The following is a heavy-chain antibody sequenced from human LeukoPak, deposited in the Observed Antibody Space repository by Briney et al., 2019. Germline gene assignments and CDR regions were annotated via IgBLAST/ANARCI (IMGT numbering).Heavy chain of an antibody. V-gene: IGHV3-9*01. CDR1: GFTFDDYA. CDR2: ISWNSGSI. Sequence: GGSLRLSCAASGFTFDDYAMHWVRQAPGKGLEWVSGISWNSGSICYAESVRGRFTISRDNAKNSLYLQMNSLRAEDTALYYCARDPSYCSGGSCYRLLVHDAFDIWGQGTMVTVSS. D-gene: IGHD2-15*01. CDR3: ARDPSYCSGGSCYRLLVHDAFDI. J-gene: IGHJ3*02.